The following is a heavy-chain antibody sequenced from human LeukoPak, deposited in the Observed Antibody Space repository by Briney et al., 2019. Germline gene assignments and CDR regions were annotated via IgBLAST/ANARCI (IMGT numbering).Heavy chain of an antibody. CDR3: ARTIAAADYYMDV. Sequence: PSETLSLTCTVSGGSITSSSYYWGWIRQPPGRGLEWIGSIYHSGSTYYNPSLKSRVTISVDTSENQFSLKLSSVTAADTAVYYCARTIAAADYYMDVWGKGTTVTVSS. V-gene: IGHV4-39*07. D-gene: IGHD6-13*01. CDR1: GGSITSSSYY. CDR2: IYHSGST. J-gene: IGHJ6*03.